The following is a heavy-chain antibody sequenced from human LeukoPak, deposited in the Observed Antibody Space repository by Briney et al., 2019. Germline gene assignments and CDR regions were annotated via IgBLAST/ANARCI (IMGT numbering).Heavy chain of an antibody. Sequence: SETLSLNCSVSGFSISSGYYLGWTRQPPGKGLEWIRSIYHSGTAYYNPSLKSPVTISVDTSKNQFSLKLTSVTAADTAVYYCAKPHSSLSHFYDCWGQGTLVTVSS. CDR1: GFSISSGYY. CDR2: IYHSGTA. CDR3: AKPHSSLSHFYDC. J-gene: IGHJ4*02. D-gene: IGHD6-6*01. V-gene: IGHV4-38-2*01.